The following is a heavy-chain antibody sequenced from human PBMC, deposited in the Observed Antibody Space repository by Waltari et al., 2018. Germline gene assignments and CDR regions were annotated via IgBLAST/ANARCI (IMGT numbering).Heavy chain of an antibody. Sequence: QVQLQQWGAGLLKPSATLSLTCAVYGGSFSGYYWSWIRQPPGKGLEWIGEINHSGSTNYNPSLKSRVTISVDTSKNQFSLKLSSVTAADTAVYYCASQGLGSAGDYFDYWGQGTLVTVSS. CDR1: GGSFSGYY. V-gene: IGHV4-34*01. CDR2: INHSGST. CDR3: ASQGLGSAGDYFDY. D-gene: IGHD6-19*01. J-gene: IGHJ4*02.